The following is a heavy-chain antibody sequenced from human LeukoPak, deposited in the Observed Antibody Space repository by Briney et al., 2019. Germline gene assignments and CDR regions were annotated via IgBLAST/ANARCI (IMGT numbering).Heavy chain of an antibody. CDR1: GYTFTGYY. Sequence: GASVKVSCKASGYTFTGYYMHWVRQAPGQGREWMGRINPNSGGTNYAQKFQGRVTMTRDTSISTAYMELSRLRSDDTAVYYCARTSGYDSHDAFDIWGQGTMVTVSS. CDR2: INPNSGGT. J-gene: IGHJ3*02. V-gene: IGHV1-2*06. D-gene: IGHD5-12*01. CDR3: ARTSGYDSHDAFDI.